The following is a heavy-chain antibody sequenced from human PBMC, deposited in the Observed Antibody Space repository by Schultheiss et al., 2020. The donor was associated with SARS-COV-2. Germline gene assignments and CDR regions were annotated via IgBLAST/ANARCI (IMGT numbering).Heavy chain of an antibody. CDR2: IHHSGST. CDR3: ARVSGSYPYYYYGMDV. CDR1: GGSISGYY. V-gene: IGHV4-59*01. Sequence: SETLSLTCTVSGGSISGYYWSWIRQTPGKGLESIGKIHHSGSTDYNPSLNSRVTISVDTSTHQISLSLSSVTAADTAVYYCARVSGSYPYYYYGMDVWGQGTTVTVSS. D-gene: IGHD1-26*01. J-gene: IGHJ6*02.